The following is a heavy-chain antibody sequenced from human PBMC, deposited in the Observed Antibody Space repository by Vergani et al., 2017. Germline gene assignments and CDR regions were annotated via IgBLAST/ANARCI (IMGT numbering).Heavy chain of an antibody. Sequence: EVQLVESGGGLVQPGRSLRLSCAASGFTFDDYAMHWVRQAPGKGLEWVSGISWNSGSIGYADSVKGRFTISRDNAKNSLYLQMNSLRAEDTAVYYCAKTLVGFTLLHSLDYCYGMDVWGQGTTVTVSS. CDR3: AKTLVGFTLLHSLDYCYGMDV. V-gene: IGHV3-9*01. D-gene: IGHD3-16*01. J-gene: IGHJ6*02. CDR1: GFTFDDYA. CDR2: ISWNSGSI.